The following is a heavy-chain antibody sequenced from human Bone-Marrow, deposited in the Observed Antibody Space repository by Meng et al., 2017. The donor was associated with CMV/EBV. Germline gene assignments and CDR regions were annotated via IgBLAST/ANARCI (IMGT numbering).Heavy chain of an antibody. CDR2: ISWNSGSI. J-gene: IGHJ3*02. CDR1: GFTFTRSW. V-gene: IGHV3-9*01. CDR3: ARTPTPGYCSSTSCYTDAFDI. Sequence: GGSLRLSCAVSGFTFTRSWLSWVRQAPGKGLEWVSGISWNSGSIGYADSVKGRFTISRDNAKNSLYLQMNSLRAEDTALYYCARTPTPGYCSSTSCYTDAFDIWGQGTMVTVSS. D-gene: IGHD2-2*02.